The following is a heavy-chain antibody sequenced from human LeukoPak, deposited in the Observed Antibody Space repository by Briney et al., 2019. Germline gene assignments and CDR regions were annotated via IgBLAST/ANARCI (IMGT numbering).Heavy chain of an antibody. CDR3: VRVGSVAGSDYLDY. Sequence: GGSLRLSCAVSGFTFSDHFLDWVRQAPGKGLKWVGRSRNKAKSYTTEYAASVKGRFTISRDDSKNSLYLQMNSLKTEDTAVYYCVRVGSVAGSDYLDYWGQGTLVTVSS. V-gene: IGHV3-72*01. CDR1: GFTFSDHF. D-gene: IGHD6-19*01. CDR2: SRNKAKSYTT. J-gene: IGHJ4*02.